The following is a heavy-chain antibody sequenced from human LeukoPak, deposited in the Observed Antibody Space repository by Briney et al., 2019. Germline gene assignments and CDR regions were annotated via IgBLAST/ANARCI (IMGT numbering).Heavy chain of an antibody. D-gene: IGHD2-2*01. Sequence: ASVKVSCKASGYTFTNHGIGWVRQAPGQGLEWMGWISTYKGDTRYGQKLQGRVTLTTDTSTRTAYMELRSLTSDVTAVYYCARGGEVCSSSSCYRGHDYWGQGTLVTVSS. J-gene: IGHJ4*02. CDR2: ISTYKGDT. CDR1: GYTFTNHG. CDR3: ARGGEVCSSSSCYRGHDY. V-gene: IGHV1-18*01.